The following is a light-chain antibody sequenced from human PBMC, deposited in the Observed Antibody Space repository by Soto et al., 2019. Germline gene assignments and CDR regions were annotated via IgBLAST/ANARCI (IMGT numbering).Light chain of an antibody. CDR1: QTISSW. J-gene: IGKJ1*01. CDR2: KAS. V-gene: IGKV1-5*03. CDR3: QHYNSYSEA. Sequence: DIQMSQSPSTLSGSGGDRVTITCRASQTISSWLAWYQQKPGKAPKLLIYKASTLKSGVPSRFSGSGSGTEFTLTISSLQPDYFATYYCQHYNSYSEAFGQGTKVDIK.